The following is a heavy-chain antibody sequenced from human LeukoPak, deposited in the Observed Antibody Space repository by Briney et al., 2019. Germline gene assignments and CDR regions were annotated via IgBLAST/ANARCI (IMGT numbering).Heavy chain of an antibody. J-gene: IGHJ5*02. CDR2: MYYSGST. Sequence: PSETLSLTCAVYGGSFSGYYWSWIRQPPGKGLEWIGYMYYSGSTNYNPSLKSRVTISVDTSKNQFSLKLSSVTAADTAVYYCASSTGGWFDPWGQGSLVTVSS. CDR3: ASSTGGWFDP. CDR1: GGSFSGYY. D-gene: IGHD3-16*01. V-gene: IGHV4-59*01.